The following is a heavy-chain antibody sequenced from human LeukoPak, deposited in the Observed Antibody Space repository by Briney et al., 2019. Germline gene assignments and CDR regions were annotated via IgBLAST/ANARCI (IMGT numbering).Heavy chain of an antibody. Sequence: ASVKVSCKASGYTFTSYGISWVRQAPGQGLEWMGWISAYNGNTNYAQKLQGRVPMTTDTPTSTAYMELRSLRSDDTVVYYCASRHPVYSSGWYPYDFDYWGQGTLVTVSS. J-gene: IGHJ4*02. CDR1: GYTFTSYG. CDR2: ISAYNGNT. V-gene: IGHV1-18*01. CDR3: ASRHPVYSSGWYPYDFDY. D-gene: IGHD6-19*01.